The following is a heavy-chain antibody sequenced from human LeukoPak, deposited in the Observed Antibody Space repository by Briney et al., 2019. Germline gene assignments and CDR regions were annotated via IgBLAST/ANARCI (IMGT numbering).Heavy chain of an antibody. V-gene: IGHV1-69*05. CDR3: ASGSGSSSYDAFDI. CDR1: GGTFSSYA. Sequence: SGKVSCKASGGTFSSYAISWVRQAPGQGLDWMGGIIPIFGTASYAQKFQGRVTITTDESTSTAYMELSSLRSEDTAVYYCASGSGSSSYDAFDIWGQGTMVTVSS. D-gene: IGHD1-26*01. CDR2: IIPIFGTA. J-gene: IGHJ3*02.